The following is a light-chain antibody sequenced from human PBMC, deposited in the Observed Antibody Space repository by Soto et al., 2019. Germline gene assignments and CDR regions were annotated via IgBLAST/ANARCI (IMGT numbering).Light chain of an antibody. CDR3: QQYYDLPIT. J-gene: IGKJ5*01. V-gene: IGKV1-33*01. Sequence: DIQMTPSPSSLSASVGDRVTITCRASQSISSYLNWYQQKPGKAPKLLIDDVTNLETGVPSRFSGSGSGTHFTFTIGSLQPEDIATYYCQQYYDLPITFGQGTRLEIK. CDR2: DVT. CDR1: QSISSY.